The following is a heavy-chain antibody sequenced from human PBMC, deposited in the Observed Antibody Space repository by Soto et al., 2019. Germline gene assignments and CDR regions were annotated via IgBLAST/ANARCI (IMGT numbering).Heavy chain of an antibody. J-gene: IGHJ4*02. CDR1: GDSIRSYY. CDR3: ARLVYDSRLNYLYFDH. V-gene: IGHV4-59*12. Sequence: SETLSLTCTVSGDSIRSYYWTWIRQPPGRGLEWIGHVYNDGSANYHPSLESRATISVDRSKNQFSLRLSSVTAADTGKYYCARLVYDSRLNYLYFDHWGQGTLVTVSS. D-gene: IGHD3-22*01. CDR2: VYNDGSA.